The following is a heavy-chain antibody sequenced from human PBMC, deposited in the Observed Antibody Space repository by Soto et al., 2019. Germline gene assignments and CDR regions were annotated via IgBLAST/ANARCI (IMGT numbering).Heavy chain of an antibody. CDR2: IGVNGNT. J-gene: IGHJ4*02. CDR1: GFTFTSYA. Sequence: EVQLLESGGDLVQPGGALRLSCEASGFTFTSYAMNWVRQVPGKGLDWVSTIGVNGNTYYADSVKGRFTISRDSSRNTLYLQMNSLRAEDTAVYYCAKVFYIANKGYYDSWGQGTLVTVST. CDR3: AKVFYIANKGYYDS. V-gene: IGHV3-23*01. D-gene: IGHD2-15*01.